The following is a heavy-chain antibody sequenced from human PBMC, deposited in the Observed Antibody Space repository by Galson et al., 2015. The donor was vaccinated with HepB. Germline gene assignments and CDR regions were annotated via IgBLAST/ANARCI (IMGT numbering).Heavy chain of an antibody. Sequence: SLRLSCAASGFSFTDAWMKWVRQAPGMGLEWVALVKSEAAGGTTDYAEPVKGRFAISRDDSRNTLYLQMNSLKTEDTAVYYCAADVQSKGGGEFDYWGQGALVTVSS. CDR1: GFSFTDAW. CDR3: AADVQSKGGGEFDY. V-gene: IGHV3-15*01. D-gene: IGHD3-16*01. CDR2: VKSEAAGGTT. J-gene: IGHJ4*02.